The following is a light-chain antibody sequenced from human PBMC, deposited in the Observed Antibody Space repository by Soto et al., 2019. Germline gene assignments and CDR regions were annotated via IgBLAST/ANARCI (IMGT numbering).Light chain of an antibody. CDR1: QSVNNNY. CDR3: QKYGGSALP. CDR2: GAS. Sequence: EIVLTQSPDTLSLSPGDRATLSCRASQSVNNNYLAWYQQKPGQAPRLLIYGASSRASGIADRFSGSGSGTDFTLTISRLEPEDFAVYYCQKYGGSALPFDGGTKVEVK. V-gene: IGKV3-20*01. J-gene: IGKJ4*01.